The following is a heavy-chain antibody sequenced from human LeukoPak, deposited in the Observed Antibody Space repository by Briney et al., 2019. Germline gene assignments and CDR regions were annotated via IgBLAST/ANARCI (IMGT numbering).Heavy chain of an antibody. CDR2: INHSGST. CDR3: ARGLSSYYDFWSGHNWFDP. J-gene: IGHJ5*02. D-gene: IGHD3-3*01. Sequence: PSETLSLTCAVYGGSFSGYYWSWIRQPPGKGLEWIGEINHSGSTNYNPSLKSRVTISVDTSKNQFSLKLSSVTAADTAVYYCARGLSSYYDFWSGHNWFDPWGQGTLVTLSS. CDR1: GGSFSGYY. V-gene: IGHV4-34*01.